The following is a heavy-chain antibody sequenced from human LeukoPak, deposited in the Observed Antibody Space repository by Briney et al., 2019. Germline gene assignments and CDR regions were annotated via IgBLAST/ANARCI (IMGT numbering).Heavy chain of an antibody. Sequence: SQTLSLTCVISGDSVSSYTAAWNWIRQSPSRGLEWLGRTFYRSKWYHDYAVSVKSRITINPDTSKNQFSLQLNSVTPEDTAVYYCARDGWPASDYWGQGTLVTVSS. CDR2: TFYRSKWYH. J-gene: IGHJ4*02. D-gene: IGHD2-15*01. CDR3: ARDGWPASDY. CDR1: GDSVSSYTAA. V-gene: IGHV6-1*01.